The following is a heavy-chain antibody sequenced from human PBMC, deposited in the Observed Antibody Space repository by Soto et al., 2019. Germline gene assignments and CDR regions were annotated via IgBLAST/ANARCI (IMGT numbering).Heavy chain of an antibody. J-gene: IGHJ5*02. CDR2: ISGSGGST. Sequence: GGSLRLSCAASGFTFSSYAMSWVRQAPGKGLEWVSAISGSGGSTYYADSVKGRFTISRDNSKNTLYLQMNSLRAEDTAVYYCAKDCGADIVVVVAATPWFDPWGQGTLVTVSS. D-gene: IGHD2-15*01. CDR3: AKDCGADIVVVVAATPWFDP. V-gene: IGHV3-23*01. CDR1: GFTFSSYA.